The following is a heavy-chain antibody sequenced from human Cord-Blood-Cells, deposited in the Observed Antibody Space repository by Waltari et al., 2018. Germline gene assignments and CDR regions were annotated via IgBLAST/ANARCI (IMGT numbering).Heavy chain of an antibody. CDR3: ARIQGRIAAAANWFDP. D-gene: IGHD6-13*01. V-gene: IGHV4-34*01. CDR1: GGSFSGYY. Sequence: QVQLQQWGAGLLKPSETLSLTCAVYGGSFSGYYWSWIRQPPGKGLEWIGEINHSGSTNSNPALKSRVTISVDTAKNQFSRRLSSVTAADTAVYYCARIQGRIAAAANWFDPWGQGTLVTVSS. CDR2: INHSGST. J-gene: IGHJ5*02.